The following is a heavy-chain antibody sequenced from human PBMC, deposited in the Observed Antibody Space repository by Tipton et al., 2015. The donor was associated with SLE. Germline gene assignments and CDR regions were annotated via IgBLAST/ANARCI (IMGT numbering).Heavy chain of an antibody. CDR3: ARGYDFSYMDV. CDR2: IYSSGRT. J-gene: IGHJ6*03. V-gene: IGHV4-4*07. CDR1: GGAISTFY. D-gene: IGHD3-3*01. Sequence: LRLSCTVSGGAISTFYWSWIRQSAGKGLEWIGRIYSSGRTNYNPSLKSRVTMSVDTSRKQFSLKLTSVTAADTAVYYCARGYDFSYMDVWGKGTTVTVSS.